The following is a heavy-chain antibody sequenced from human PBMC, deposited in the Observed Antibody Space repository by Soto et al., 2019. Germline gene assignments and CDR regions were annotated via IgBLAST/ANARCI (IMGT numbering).Heavy chain of an antibody. D-gene: IGHD6-13*01. V-gene: IGHV4-38-2*01. J-gene: IGHJ5*02. CDR3: ARSLLTSSWYAGS. CDR1: GYSISSGYY. CDR2: IYHSGTT. Sequence: SETLSLTCVVSGYSISSGYYWGWIRQPPGKGLEWIGSIYHSGTTYYDPSLKSRVTISLDTSRNQFSLKLTSVTAADTAVYYCARSLLTSSWYAGSWGQGTLVTVS.